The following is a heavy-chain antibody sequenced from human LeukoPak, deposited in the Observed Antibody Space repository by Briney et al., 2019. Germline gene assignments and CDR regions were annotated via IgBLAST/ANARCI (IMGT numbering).Heavy chain of an antibody. J-gene: IGHJ5*02. Sequence: PSETLSLTCAVYGGSFSGYYWSWIRQPPGKGLEWIGEINHSGSTNYNPSLKSRVTISVDTSKNQFSLKLSSVTAADTAVYYCARGRGGYVWGSYRGNWFDPWGQGTLVTVSS. D-gene: IGHD3-16*02. CDR1: GGSFSGYY. CDR3: ARGRGGYVWGSYRGNWFDP. V-gene: IGHV4-34*01. CDR2: INHSGST.